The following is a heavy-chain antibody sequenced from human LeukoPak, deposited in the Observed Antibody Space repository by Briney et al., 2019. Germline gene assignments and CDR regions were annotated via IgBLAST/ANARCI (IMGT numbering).Heavy chain of an antibody. J-gene: IGHJ4*02. Sequence: PGGSLRLSCAVSGSTFSSYSVNWVRQAPGKGLEWVSSISSSSSYIYYADSLKGRFTISRDNPKNSLYLQMNSLRAEDTAVYYCARTSTGWSLDYWGQGTLVTVSS. CDR2: ISSSSSYI. CDR1: GSTFSSYS. CDR3: ARTSTGWSLDY. D-gene: IGHD6-19*01. V-gene: IGHV3-21*01.